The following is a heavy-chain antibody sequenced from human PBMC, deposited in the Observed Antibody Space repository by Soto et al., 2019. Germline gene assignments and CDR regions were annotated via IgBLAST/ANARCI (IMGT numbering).Heavy chain of an antibody. CDR2: IIPIFGTA. CDR3: ARDRDYYDSSGYYYARDYYYGMDV. Sequence: QVQLVQSGAAVKKPGSSVKVSCKASGGTFSSYAISWVRQAPGQGLEWMGGIIPIFGTANYAQKFQGRVTITADESTSTAXTEXSXPRSEDTAVYYCARDRDYYDSSGYYYARDYYYGMDVWGQGTTVTVSS. D-gene: IGHD3-22*01. CDR1: GGTFSSYA. J-gene: IGHJ6*02. V-gene: IGHV1-69*12.